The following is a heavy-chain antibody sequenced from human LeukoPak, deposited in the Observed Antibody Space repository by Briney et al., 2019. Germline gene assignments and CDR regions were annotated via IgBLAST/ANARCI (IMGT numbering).Heavy chain of an antibody. J-gene: IGHJ4*02. CDR2: IKSDGKT. CDR3: ARDPTSYNHIAVTGTTL. V-gene: IGHV3-74*01. D-gene: IGHD6-19*01. CDR1: GFTFSRYW. Sequence: GGSLRLSCEASGFTFSRYWMHWVRQAPGKGLVRVSRIKSDGKTNYADPVKGRFTVSRDNAKNSLYLQMNSPRAEDSAVYYCARDPTSYNHIAVTGTTLWGQGTRVTVSS.